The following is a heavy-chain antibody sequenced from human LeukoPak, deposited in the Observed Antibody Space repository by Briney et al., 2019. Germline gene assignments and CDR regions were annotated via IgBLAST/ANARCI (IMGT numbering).Heavy chain of an antibody. CDR1: GFTFSSYG. CDR2: ISYDGSNN. D-gene: IGHD3-10*01. CDR3: AKDRYGGYYYYGMDG. V-gene: IGHV3-30*18. J-gene: IGHJ6*04. Sequence: GGSLRLSCAASGFTFSSYGMHWVRQAPGKGLEWVAVISYDGSNNYYADSVKGRFTISKDNSKNTLYLQMNSLRAEDTAVYYCAKDRYGGYYYYGMDGWGKGTTVTVSS.